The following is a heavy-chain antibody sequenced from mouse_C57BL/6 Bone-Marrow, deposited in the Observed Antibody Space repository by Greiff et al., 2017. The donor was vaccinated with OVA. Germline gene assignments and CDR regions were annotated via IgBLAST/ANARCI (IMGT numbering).Heavy chain of an antibody. Sequence: VHVKQSGPELVKPGASVKISCKASGYSFTDYNMNWVKQSPGQSLEWIGVINPNYGTTSYNQKFKGKATLTVDQSSSTAYMQVNSLTSEDSAVYYCARGGGNGYEFAYWGQGTLLTVSA. CDR1: GYSFTDYN. J-gene: IGHJ3*01. CDR2: INPNYGTT. D-gene: IGHD2-2*01. V-gene: IGHV1-39*01. CDR3: ARGGGNGYEFAY.